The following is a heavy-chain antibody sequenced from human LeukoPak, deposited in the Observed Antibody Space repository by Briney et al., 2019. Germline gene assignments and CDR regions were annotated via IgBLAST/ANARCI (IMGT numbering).Heavy chain of an antibody. CDR1: GLPFSSYW. CDR3: ASRFYGTGAFDI. CDR2: IKQDGSEK. D-gene: IGHD3-10*01. Sequence: PGGSLRLSCAAAGLPFSSYWMSWVRQAPGKGLEWVANIKQDGSEKYYVDSVKGRFTISRDNAKNSLYLQMNSLRAEDTAVYYCASRFYGTGAFDIWGQGTMVTVSS. V-gene: IGHV3-7*01. J-gene: IGHJ3*02.